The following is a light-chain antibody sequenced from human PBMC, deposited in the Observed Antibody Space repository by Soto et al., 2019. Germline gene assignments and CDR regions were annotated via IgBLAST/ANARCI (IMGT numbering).Light chain of an antibody. J-gene: IGKJ4*01. CDR2: GAS. CDR1: QSVSSN. V-gene: IGKV3-15*01. CDR3: QQYNNWPLT. Sequence: EMVLTQSPGTLSLSPGDRATLSCRASQSVSSNLAWYQQKPGQAPRLLIYGASTRATGIPARFSGSGSGTEFTLTISSLQSEDFAVYYCQQYNNWPLTFGGGTKVDI.